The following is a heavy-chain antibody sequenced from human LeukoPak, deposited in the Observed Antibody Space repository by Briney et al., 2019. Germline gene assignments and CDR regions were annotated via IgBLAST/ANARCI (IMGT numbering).Heavy chain of an antibody. D-gene: IGHD1-26*01. J-gene: IGHJ4*02. CDR1: GFTFSSYW. CDR2: IKQDGSGK. Sequence: GSLRLSCAASGFTFSSYWMSWVRQAPGKGLEWVANIKQDGSGKYYVDSVKGRFTISRDNAKNSLYLQMNSLRAEDTAVYYCAREVEGGSYYGYFAYWGQGTLVTVSS. V-gene: IGHV3-7*01. CDR3: AREVEGGSYYGYFAY.